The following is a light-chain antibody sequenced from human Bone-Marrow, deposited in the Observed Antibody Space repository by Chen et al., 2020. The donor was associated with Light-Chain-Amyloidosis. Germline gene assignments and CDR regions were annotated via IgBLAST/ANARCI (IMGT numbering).Light chain of an antibody. CDR3: QVWDRSSDRPV. V-gene: IGLV3-21*02. Sequence: SYVLTQPSSVSVAPGQTATIACGGNNIGSTRVHWYQQTPGQAPLLVVYDDSAQPSGIPERLSGSNSGNTVTLTISRVEAGDEADYYCQVWDRSSDRPVFGGGTKLTVL. J-gene: IGLJ3*02. CDR1: NIGSTR. CDR2: DDS.